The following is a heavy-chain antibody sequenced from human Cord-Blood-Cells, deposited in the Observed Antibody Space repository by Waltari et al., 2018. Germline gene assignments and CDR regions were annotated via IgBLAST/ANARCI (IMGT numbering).Heavy chain of an antibody. V-gene: IGHV4-34*01. J-gene: IGHJ4*02. CDR2: INHSGST. Sequence: QVQLQQWGAGLLKPSETLSLTCAVYGGSFSGYYWSWIRQPPGKGLEWIGEINHSGSTNSNPSLESLVTISVDTAKNQFSLKLSSVTAADTAVYYCARVPIWYLAAAGDYWGQGTLVTVSS. CDR3: ARVPIWYLAAAGDY. CDR1: GGSFSGYY. D-gene: IGHD6-13*01.